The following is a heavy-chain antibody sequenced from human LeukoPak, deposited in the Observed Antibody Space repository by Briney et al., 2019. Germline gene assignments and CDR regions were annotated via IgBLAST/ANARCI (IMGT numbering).Heavy chain of an antibody. CDR1: GGSFSGYC. V-gene: IGHV4-34*01. CDR3: ARDLRSSGWFYFDY. Sequence: SETLSLTCAVYGGSFSGYCWSWIRQPPGKGLEWIGEINHSGSTNYNPSLKSRVTISVDTSKNQFSLKLSSVTAADTAVYYCARDLRSSGWFYFDYWGQGTLVTVSS. J-gene: IGHJ4*02. CDR2: INHSGST. D-gene: IGHD6-19*01.